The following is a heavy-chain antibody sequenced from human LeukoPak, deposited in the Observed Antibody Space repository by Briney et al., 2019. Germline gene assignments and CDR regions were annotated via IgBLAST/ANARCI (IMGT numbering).Heavy chain of an antibody. J-gene: IGHJ4*02. CDR2: ISSSGSTI. Sequence: GGSLRLSCAASGFTFSDYYMSWIRQAPGKGLEWVSYISSSGSTIYYADSVKGRFTISRDNTKNSLSLQMKSLRAEDTAVYYCGRTRGAYGSGSSRLDYWGQGTLVTVSS. V-gene: IGHV3-11*04. CDR1: GFTFSDYY. D-gene: IGHD3-10*01. CDR3: GRTRGAYGSGSSRLDY.